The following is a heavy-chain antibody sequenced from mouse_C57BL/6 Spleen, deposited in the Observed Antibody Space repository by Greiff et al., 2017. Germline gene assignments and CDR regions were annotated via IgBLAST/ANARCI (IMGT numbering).Heavy chain of an antibody. CDR3: ARQLDFDY. CDR2: ISSGGSYT. D-gene: IGHD4-1*01. Sequence: EVMLVESGGDLVKPGGSLKLSCAAPGFTFSSYGMSWVRQTPDKRLEWVATISSGGSYTYYPDSVKGRFTISRDNAKNTLYLQMSSLKSEDTAMYYCARQLDFDYWGQGTTLTVSS. CDR1: GFTFSSYG. V-gene: IGHV5-6*01. J-gene: IGHJ2*01.